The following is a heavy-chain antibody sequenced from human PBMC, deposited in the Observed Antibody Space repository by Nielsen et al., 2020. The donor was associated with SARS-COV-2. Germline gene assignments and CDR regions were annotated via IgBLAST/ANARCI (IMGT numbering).Heavy chain of an antibody. CDR2: IYSGGST. J-gene: IGHJ6*02. V-gene: IGHV3-66*01. Sequence: GESLKISCAASGFTVSSNYMSWVRQAPGKGLEWVSVIYSGGSTYYADSVKGRFTISRDNSKNTLYLQMSSLSAEDTAVYYCARSPFHRSSWYGMDVWGQGTTVTVSS. CDR1: GFTVSSNY. D-gene: IGHD6-13*01. CDR3: ARSPFHRSSWYGMDV.